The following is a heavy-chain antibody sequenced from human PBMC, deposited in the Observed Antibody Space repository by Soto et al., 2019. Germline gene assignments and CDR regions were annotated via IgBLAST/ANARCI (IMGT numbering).Heavy chain of an antibody. D-gene: IGHD5-12*01. CDR2: IYYSGST. CDR3: ARGLRTGYSGYDMYDY. Sequence: QVQLQESGPGLVKPSQTLSLTCTVSGGSISSGGYYWSWIRQHPGKGLEWIGYIYYSGSTYYNPSLKGRVTISVDTSKNQFSLKLSSVTAADTAVYYCARGLRTGYSGYDMYDYWGQGTLVTVSS. V-gene: IGHV4-31*03. J-gene: IGHJ4*02. CDR1: GGSISSGGYY.